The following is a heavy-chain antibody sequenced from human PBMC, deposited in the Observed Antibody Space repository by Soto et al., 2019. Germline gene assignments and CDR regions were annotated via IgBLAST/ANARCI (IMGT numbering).Heavy chain of an antibody. J-gene: IGHJ4*02. CDR1: GGTLSTNS. CDR3: ARTMPSGSGSYFFDY. V-gene: IGHV1-69*02. Sequence: QVQLVQSGAEVRKPGSSVKVSCKASGGTLSTNSISWVRQAPGQGLEWMGRSIPIVDITNYAQKFQGRVTINTDTSTVYMELRSLRSEDTAVYYCARTMPSGSGSYFFDYWGQGTLVTVSS. D-gene: IGHD3-10*01. CDR2: SIPIVDIT.